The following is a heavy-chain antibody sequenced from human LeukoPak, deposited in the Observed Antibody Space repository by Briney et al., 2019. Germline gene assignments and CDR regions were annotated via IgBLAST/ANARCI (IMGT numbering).Heavy chain of an antibody. Sequence: PGGSLRLSCAASGFTFSSYAMSWVRQAPGKGPEWVSSISGSGGSTYYADSVKGRFTISRDNSKNTLYLQMNSLRGEDTAVYYCVRDGMGGIKAFDIWGQGTMVTVSS. CDR3: VRDGMGGIKAFDI. CDR1: GFTFSSYA. CDR2: ISGSGGST. D-gene: IGHD3-10*01. V-gene: IGHV3-23*01. J-gene: IGHJ3*02.